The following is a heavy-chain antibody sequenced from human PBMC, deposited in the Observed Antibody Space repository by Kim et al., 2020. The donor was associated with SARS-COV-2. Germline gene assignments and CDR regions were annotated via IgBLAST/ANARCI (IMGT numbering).Heavy chain of an antibody. D-gene: IGHD3-16*01. CDR2: ISGYNGDT. V-gene: IGHV1-18*01. Sequence: ASVKVSCKASGYTFRSYGDSWVRQAPGQGLEWMGWISGYNGDTNYAQKLQGRVIMTTDTSTSTAYMELRSLSFDDTAMYYCARGGIYDYVWGSHVDNWFDPWGQGTLVTVSS. CDR3: ARGGIYDYVWGSHVDNWFDP. CDR1: GYTFRSYG. J-gene: IGHJ5*02.